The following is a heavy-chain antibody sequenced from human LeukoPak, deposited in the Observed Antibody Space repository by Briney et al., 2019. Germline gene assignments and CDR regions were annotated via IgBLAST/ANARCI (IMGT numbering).Heavy chain of an antibody. Sequence: PSETLSLTCTVFGGSISSYYWTWIRQPPGKGLEWIGYISYSGSTNYNPSLKSRVTISVDTSKNQFSLKLSSVTAADTAVYYCARYLYHYDSSGYYFNWFDPWGQGTLVTVSS. CDR3: ARYLYHYDSSGYYFNWFDP. CDR2: ISYSGST. CDR1: GGSISSYY. V-gene: IGHV4-59*08. J-gene: IGHJ5*02. D-gene: IGHD3-22*01.